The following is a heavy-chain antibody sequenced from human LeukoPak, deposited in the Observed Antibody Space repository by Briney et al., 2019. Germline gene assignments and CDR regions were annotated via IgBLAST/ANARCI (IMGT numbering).Heavy chain of an antibody. V-gene: IGHV4-59*12. CDR2: IYYTGST. J-gene: IGHJ4*02. CDR3: ARDGYYYDSSGYVTDS. D-gene: IGHD3-22*01. Sequence: PSETLSLTCTVSGGSISSYYWSWIRQPPGKGLEWIGYIYYTGSTNYNPSLKSRVTISVDTSKNQFSLKLSSVTAADTAVYYCARDGYYYDSSGYVTDSWGQGTLVTVSS. CDR1: GGSISSYY.